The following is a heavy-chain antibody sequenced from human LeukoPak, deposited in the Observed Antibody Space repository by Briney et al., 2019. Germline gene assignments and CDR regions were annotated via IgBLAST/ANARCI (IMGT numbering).Heavy chain of an antibody. CDR1: GGSISSSSYY. V-gene: IGHV4-39*01. Sequence: SETLSLTCTVSGGSISSSSYYWGWIRQPPGKGLEWIGSIYYSGSTYYNPSLKSRVTISVDTSKNQFSLKLSSVTAADTAVYYCAGPLGSGSYYNPFDYWGQGTLVTVSS. J-gene: IGHJ4*02. CDR3: AGPLGSGSYYNPFDY. D-gene: IGHD3-10*02. CDR2: IYYSGST.